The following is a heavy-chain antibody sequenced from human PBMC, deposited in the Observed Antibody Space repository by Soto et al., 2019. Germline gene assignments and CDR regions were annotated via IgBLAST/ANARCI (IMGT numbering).Heavy chain of an antibody. CDR2: IRGDGGQT. J-gene: IGHJ4*02. Sequence: GGSLRLSCTASGFTFSSYGMGWVRQAPGKGLQWVSTIRGDGGQTHYTDSVKGRFSISRDNSKNTVYLQMDSLRAEDTAMYFCAIDVGLDSDDFFAYWGQGTQVTVSS. D-gene: IGHD3-9*01. CDR3: AIDVGLDSDDFFAY. CDR1: GFTFSSYG. V-gene: IGHV3-23*01.